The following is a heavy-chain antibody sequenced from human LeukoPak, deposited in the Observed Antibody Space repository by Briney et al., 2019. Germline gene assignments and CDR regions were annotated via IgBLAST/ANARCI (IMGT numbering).Heavy chain of an antibody. CDR1: GFTFSSYA. CDR3: ARDSGGFDY. CDR2: ISYDGNSK. D-gene: IGHD3-10*01. J-gene: IGHJ4*02. Sequence: PGRSLRLSCAASGFTFSSYAMHWVRQAPGKGLEWVAGISYDGNSKYYADSVKGRFTISRDNSKNTLSLQMNSLRVEDTAVYYCARDSGGFDYWGQGTLVTVSS. V-gene: IGHV3-30-3*01.